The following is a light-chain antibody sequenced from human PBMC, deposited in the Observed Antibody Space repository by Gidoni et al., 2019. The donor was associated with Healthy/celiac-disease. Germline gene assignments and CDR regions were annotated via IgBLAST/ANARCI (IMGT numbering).Light chain of an antibody. CDR3: QHLAT. CDR2: DAS. V-gene: IGKV3D-20*01. CDR1: QSVSSSY. J-gene: IGKJ4*01. Sequence: EIVLTPSPATLSLSPAARATISCRASQSVSSSYLAWYQQKPGLAPRLLIYDASSRATGIPDRCSGSGSGTDFTLTISRLEPKDFAVYYCQHLATFGGXTKVEIK.